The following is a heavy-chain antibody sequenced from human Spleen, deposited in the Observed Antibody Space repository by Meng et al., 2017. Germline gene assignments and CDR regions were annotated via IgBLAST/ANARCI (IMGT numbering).Heavy chain of an antibody. CDR2: IDPSSGGT. J-gene: IGHJ4*02. Sequence: QAQLVQSGAEVREPGASVKVSCKASGYTFTSYAIHWVRQAPGQGLEWMGRIDPSSGGTKYAQKFQGRVTMTRDTSISTAYMDLSRLRSDDTAVYYCAREKSPGHFDYFGQGILVTVSS. V-gene: IGHV1-2*06. CDR1: GYTFTSYA. CDR3: AREKSPGHFDY.